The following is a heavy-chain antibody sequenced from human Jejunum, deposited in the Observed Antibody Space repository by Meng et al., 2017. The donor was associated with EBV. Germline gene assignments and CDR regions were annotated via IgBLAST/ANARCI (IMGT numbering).Heavy chain of an antibody. CDR3: TRAGYYRFDY. V-gene: IGHV3-74*01. D-gene: IGHD1-26*01. CDR1: GFTLSDHW. Sequence: VQRVETGGGVVPPGGPLRLSCAASGFTLSDHWIHWVRQAPGEGLMWVSRINPDGRTINYGDSVKGRFTISRDNAKNTVYLQMNSLRAEDTAVYYCTRAGYYRFDYWGQGALVTVSS. CDR2: INPDGRTI. J-gene: IGHJ4*02.